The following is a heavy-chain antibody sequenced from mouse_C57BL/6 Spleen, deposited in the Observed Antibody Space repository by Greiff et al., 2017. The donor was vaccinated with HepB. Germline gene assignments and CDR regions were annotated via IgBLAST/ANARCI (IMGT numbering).Heavy chain of an antibody. CDR1: GYTFTSYW. CDR3: ARSGSSGYGRAWVAY. D-gene: IGHD3-2*02. Sequence: QVQLQQPGAELVKPGASVKLSCKASGYTFTSYWMHWVKQRPGRGLEWIGRIDPNSGGTKYNEKFKSKATLTVDKPSSTAYMQLSSLTSEDSAVYYCARSGSSGYGRAWVAYWGQGTLVTVSA. CDR2: IDPNSGGT. J-gene: IGHJ3*01. V-gene: IGHV1-72*01.